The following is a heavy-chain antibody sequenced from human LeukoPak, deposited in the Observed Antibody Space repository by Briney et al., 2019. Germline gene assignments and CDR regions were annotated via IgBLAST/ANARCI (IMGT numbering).Heavy chain of an antibody. Sequence: GGSLRLSCAASGFTFSGYGMSWVRQAPGKGLEWVSAIVGSGAGTYYADSVKGRLTISRDNSKNTLYLQMNSLRAEDTAVYYCAELGITMIGGVWGKGTTVTISS. CDR3: AELGITMIGGV. CDR2: IVGSGAGT. V-gene: IGHV3-23*01. CDR1: GFTFSGYG. J-gene: IGHJ6*04. D-gene: IGHD3-10*02.